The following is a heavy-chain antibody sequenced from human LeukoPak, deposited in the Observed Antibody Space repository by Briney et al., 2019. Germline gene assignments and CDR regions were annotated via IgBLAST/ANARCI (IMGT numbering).Heavy chain of an antibody. V-gene: IGHV3-48*04. CDR2: ISSTSSTI. CDR1: GFTFSTYS. CDR3: ARGSDY. Sequence: GGSLRLSCAASGFTFSTYSMNWVRQAPGKGLEWVSYISSTSSTIYYADSVKGRFTISRDNAKNSLYLQMNSLRAEDTAVYYCARGSDYWGQGTLVTVSS. J-gene: IGHJ4*02.